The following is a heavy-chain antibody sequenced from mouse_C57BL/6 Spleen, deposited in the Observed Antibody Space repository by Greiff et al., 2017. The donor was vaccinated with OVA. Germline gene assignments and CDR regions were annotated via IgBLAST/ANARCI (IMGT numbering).Heavy chain of an antibody. CDR2: INPSSGYT. J-gene: IGHJ2*01. CDR1: GYTFTSYT. D-gene: IGHD4-1*01. Sequence: QVQLQQSGAELARPGASVKMSCKASGYTFTSYTMHWVKQRPGQGLEWIGYINPSSGYTKYNQKFKDKATLTADKSSSTAYMQLSSLTSEYSAVYYCARGANWEYFDYWGQGTTLTVSS. CDR3: ARGANWEYFDY. V-gene: IGHV1-4*01.